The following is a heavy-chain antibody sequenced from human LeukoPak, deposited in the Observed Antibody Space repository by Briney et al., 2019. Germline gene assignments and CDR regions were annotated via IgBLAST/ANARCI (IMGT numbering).Heavy chain of an antibody. V-gene: IGHV3-48*01. CDR3: ASTEYYYDSSGSYFDY. D-gene: IGHD3-22*01. Sequence: GGSLRLSCAASGFTFSSYSMNWVRQAPGKGLEWVSYISSSSSTIYYADSVKGRFTISRDNAKNSLYLQMNSLRAEDTAVYYCASTEYYYDSSGSYFDYWGQGTLVTVSS. J-gene: IGHJ4*02. CDR2: ISSSSSTI. CDR1: GFTFSSYS.